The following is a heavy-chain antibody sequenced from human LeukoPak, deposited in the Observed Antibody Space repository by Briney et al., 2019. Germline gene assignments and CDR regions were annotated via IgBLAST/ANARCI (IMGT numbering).Heavy chain of an antibody. Sequence: GSLRLSCAACGDRFSSFGMHCVRQAPGKGLDWVAVIWSDSSYIYYADSVKGRFTISRDNSKNTLYLQMNSLRAEDTAVYYCATIVQYPAATGTELESWGQGSLVTVPP. CDR3: ATIVQYPAATGTELES. CDR2: IWSDSSYI. J-gene: IGHJ4*02. CDR1: GDRFSSFG. D-gene: IGHD6-13*01. V-gene: IGHV3-33*08.